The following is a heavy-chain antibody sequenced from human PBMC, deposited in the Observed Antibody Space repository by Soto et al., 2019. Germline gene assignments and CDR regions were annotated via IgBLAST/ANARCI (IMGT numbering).Heavy chain of an antibody. D-gene: IGHD2-2*01. V-gene: IGHV3-30*18. CDR1: GFSFSNYG. J-gene: IGHJ4*02. Sequence: QVQLVESGGDAVQPGRSLRLSCAASGFSFSNYGMQWVLQAPGKGLEWVAVVAHDGSVTHYADSVKGRFTITRDSPKNTLYLQMNSLRSGDTAVYYCAKERDEFASSYFDYWGQGTLVTVSS. CDR3: AKERDEFASSYFDY. CDR2: VAHDGSVT.